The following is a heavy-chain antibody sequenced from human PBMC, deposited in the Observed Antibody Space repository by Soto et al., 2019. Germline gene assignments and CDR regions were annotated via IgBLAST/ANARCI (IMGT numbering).Heavy chain of an antibody. J-gene: IGHJ6*02. V-gene: IGHV3-15*01. CDR3: TGIQLRLLVDYYYGMDV. D-gene: IGHD5-18*01. Sequence: GGSLRLSCAASGFTFSNAWMSWVRQAPGKGLEWVGRIKSKTDGGTTDYAAPVKGRFTISRDDSKNTLYLQMNSLKTEDTAVYYCTGIQLRLLVDYYYGMDVSGRGTTVTVSS. CDR1: GFTFSNAW. CDR2: IKSKTDGGTT.